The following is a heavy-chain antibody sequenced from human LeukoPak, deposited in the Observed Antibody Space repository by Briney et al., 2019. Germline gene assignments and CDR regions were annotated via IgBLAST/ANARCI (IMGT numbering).Heavy chain of an antibody. Sequence: PGGSLRLSCAASGFTFSSYAMSWVRQAPGKGLEWVSAISGSGGSTYYADPVKGRFTISRDKSKNTLYLQMNSLRAEDTAVYYCAKGGGQKNWFDPWGQGTLVTVSS. D-gene: IGHD3-10*01. V-gene: IGHV3-23*01. J-gene: IGHJ5*02. CDR1: GFTFSSYA. CDR3: AKGGGQKNWFDP. CDR2: ISGSGGST.